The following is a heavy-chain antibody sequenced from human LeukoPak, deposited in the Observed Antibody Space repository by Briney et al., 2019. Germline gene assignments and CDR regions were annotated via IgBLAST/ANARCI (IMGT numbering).Heavy chain of an antibody. CDR3: ARDEPRDIFYDSSGYYPSGAFDI. Sequence: SVKVSCKASGGTFSSYAISWVRQAPGQGLEWMGRIIPIFGTANYAQKFQGRVTITTDESTSTAYMELSSLRSEDTAVYYCARDEPRDIFYDSSGYYPSGAFDIWGQGTMVTVSS. D-gene: IGHD3-22*01. CDR2: IIPIFGTA. J-gene: IGHJ3*02. CDR1: GGTFSSYA. V-gene: IGHV1-69*05.